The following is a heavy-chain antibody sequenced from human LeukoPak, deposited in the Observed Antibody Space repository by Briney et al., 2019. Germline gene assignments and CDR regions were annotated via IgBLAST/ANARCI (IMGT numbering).Heavy chain of an antibody. CDR3: ARDSGWDEDYGSGSPSFDP. V-gene: IGHV4-38-2*02. CDR1: GYSISSGYY. D-gene: IGHD3-10*01. J-gene: IGHJ5*02. Sequence: PSETLSLTCTVSGYSISSGYYWGWIRQPPGKGLEWIGRIYTSGSTNYNPSLKSRVTMSVDTSKNQFSLKLSSVTAADTAVYYCARDSGWDEDYGSGSPSFDPWGQGTLVTVSS. CDR2: IYTSGST.